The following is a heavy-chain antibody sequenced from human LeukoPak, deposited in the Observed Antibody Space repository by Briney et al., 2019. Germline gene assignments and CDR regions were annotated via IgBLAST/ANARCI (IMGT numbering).Heavy chain of an antibody. CDR2: IKEDGSEK. CDR1: GFTSSNYW. J-gene: IGHJ4*02. V-gene: IGHV3-7*05. Sequence: AGGSLRLSCAAYGFTSSNYWMNWVRQAPGKGLEWVANIKEDGSEKNYVDSVKGRFTISRDNAKNSLYLQMSSLRAEDTAVYYCARDPLIAVAGIYFDYWGQGTLVTVSS. CDR3: ARDPLIAVAGIYFDY. D-gene: IGHD6-19*01.